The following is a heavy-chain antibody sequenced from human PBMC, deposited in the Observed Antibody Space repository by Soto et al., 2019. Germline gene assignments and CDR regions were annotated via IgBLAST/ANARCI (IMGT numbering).Heavy chain of an antibody. Sequence: QVQLVQSGAEVKKPGASVKVSCKASGYTFTSYGISWVRQAPGQGLEWMGWISAYNGNTNYAQKLQGRVTMTTDTCXSTAYMELRSLRSDDTAVYYCATTVTLHYYYGMDVWGQGTTVTVSS. J-gene: IGHJ6*02. CDR1: GYTFTSYG. D-gene: IGHD4-17*01. V-gene: IGHV1-18*01. CDR3: ATTVTLHYYYGMDV. CDR2: ISAYNGNT.